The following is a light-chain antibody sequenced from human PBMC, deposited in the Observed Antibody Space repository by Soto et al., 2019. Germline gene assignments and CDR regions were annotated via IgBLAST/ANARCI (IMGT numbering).Light chain of an antibody. V-gene: IGKV2-30*01. Sequence: DVVMTHSPLSLPVTLGQPASISCRSSQSLVYSDGNTYLNWFQQRPGQSPRRLIYKVSNRDAVVPDRFSGSGSGTDFSLKISRVEAEDVVVYYCMQYALWPYTFGQGTKLEIQ. CDR1: QSLVYSDGNTY. CDR2: KVS. J-gene: IGKJ2*01. CDR3: MQYALWPYT.